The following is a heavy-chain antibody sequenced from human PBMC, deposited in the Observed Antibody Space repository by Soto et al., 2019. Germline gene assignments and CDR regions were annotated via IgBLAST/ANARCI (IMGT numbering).Heavy chain of an antibody. CDR3: ARWDDYGASDQYHFDQ. CDR2: TSIYNGHT. D-gene: IGHD4-17*01. J-gene: IGHJ4*02. Sequence: QVQLVQSGPEVQKPGASLKVSCKASGYTFTASGISWVRQAPGQGLEWMGWTSIYNGHTEYSPKFQGRVVMTTDTSADTAYLELKSLRPDDAALYYCARWDDYGASDQYHFDQWGQGTLVTVSS. CDR1: GYTFTASG. V-gene: IGHV1-18*01.